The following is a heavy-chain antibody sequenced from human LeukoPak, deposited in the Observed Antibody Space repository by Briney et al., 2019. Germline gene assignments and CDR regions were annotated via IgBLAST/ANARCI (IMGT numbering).Heavy chain of an antibody. V-gene: IGHV3-69-1*02. CDR2: IKSNI. CDR1: GFTFSDYS. CDR3: ARDDTSSWYQKY. J-gene: IGHJ4*02. Sequence: GGSLRLSCSASGFTFSDYSMNWVRQAPGKGLEWVAYIKSNIYYADSVKGRFTISRDNAKNLLYLQMNSLTAEDTGVYYCARDDTSSWYQKYWGQGTLVTVSS. D-gene: IGHD6-13*01.